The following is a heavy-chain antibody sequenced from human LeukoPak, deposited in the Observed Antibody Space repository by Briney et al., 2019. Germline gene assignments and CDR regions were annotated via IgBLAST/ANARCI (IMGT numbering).Heavy chain of an antibody. CDR1: GYNLNELS. CDR2: FDPEDGKT. Sequence: ASVKVSCKVSGYNLNELSMHWVRQAPGKGLEWMGGFDPEDGKTIYAQKFQGRVSMTEDTFRDTAYMEVSSLRSEDTAVYYCATTTPGAAAYIFDYWGQGTLVTVSS. D-gene: IGHD6-13*01. CDR3: ATTTPGAAAYIFDY. J-gene: IGHJ4*02. V-gene: IGHV1-24*01.